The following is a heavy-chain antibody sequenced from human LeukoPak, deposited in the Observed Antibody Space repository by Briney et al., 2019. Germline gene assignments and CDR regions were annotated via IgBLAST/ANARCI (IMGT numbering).Heavy chain of an antibody. J-gene: IGHJ4*02. CDR2: INHSGST. V-gene: IGHV4-34*01. Sequence: PSETLSLTCAVYGGSFSGYYWSWIRQPPGKGLEWIGEINHSGSTNYNPSLKSRVTISVDTSKNQFSLKLSPVTAADTAVYYCARGGWRTDYWGQGTLVTVSS. CDR1: GGSFSGYY. CDR3: ARGGWRTDY.